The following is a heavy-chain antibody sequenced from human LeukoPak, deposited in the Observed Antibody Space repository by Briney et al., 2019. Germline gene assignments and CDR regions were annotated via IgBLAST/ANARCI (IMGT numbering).Heavy chain of an antibody. V-gene: IGHV3-7*01. CDR3: ARDGTAAGLYFDL. CDR2: IKQDGSDK. J-gene: IGHJ4*01. D-gene: IGHD6-13*01. CDR1: GFTFSDYW. Sequence: GGSLRLSCAVSGFTFSDYWMNWVRQAPGKGLEWVASIKQDGSDKTYVDSVKGRFTISRDNAKNSLYLQMSSLRVEDTAVYYCARDGTAAGLYFDLWGQGTLVTVSS.